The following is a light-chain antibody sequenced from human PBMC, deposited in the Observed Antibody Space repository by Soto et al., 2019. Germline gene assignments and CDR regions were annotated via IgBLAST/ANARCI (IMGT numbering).Light chain of an antibody. V-gene: IGKV3-15*01. J-gene: IGKJ1*01. Sequence: ETVMTQSPATLSVSPGERATLSCRTSQSVRGHVAWYQQKPGQIPRLLIYATSTRATGTPARFSGTGSETEFTLTISSLQSEDFAVYYCQQYAHWLPAFGQGTKVEIK. CDR1: QSVRGH. CDR2: ATS. CDR3: QQYAHWLPA.